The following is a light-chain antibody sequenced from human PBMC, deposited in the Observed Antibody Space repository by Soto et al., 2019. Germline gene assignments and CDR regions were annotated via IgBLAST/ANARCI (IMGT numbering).Light chain of an antibody. V-gene: IGLV1-40*01. CDR2: ANT. Sequence: QSVLTQPPSVSGAPGQRVTISFTGSSSNIVTGFHVHWDQQLPGAAPKLLIYANTNRPSGVPARFSASKSGTSASLAITGLQAEDEADYYCQAQDSRLSALYDFGTGTKLTVL. CDR3: QAQDSRLSALYD. CDR1: SSNIVTGFH. J-gene: IGLJ1*01.